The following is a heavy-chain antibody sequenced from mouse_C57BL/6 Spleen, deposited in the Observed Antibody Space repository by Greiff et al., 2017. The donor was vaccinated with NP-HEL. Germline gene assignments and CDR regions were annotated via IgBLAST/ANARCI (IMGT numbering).Heavy chain of an antibody. Sequence: QVQLKESGPELVKPGASVKISCKASGYAFSSSWMNWVKQRPGKGLEWIGRIYPGDGDTNYNGKFKGKATLTADKSSSTAYMQLSSLTSEDSAVYFCARSGLGKRYFDYWGQGTTLTVSS. D-gene: IGHD2-2*01. CDR2: IYPGDGDT. V-gene: IGHV1-82*01. CDR1: GYAFSSSW. CDR3: ARSGLGKRYFDY. J-gene: IGHJ2*01.